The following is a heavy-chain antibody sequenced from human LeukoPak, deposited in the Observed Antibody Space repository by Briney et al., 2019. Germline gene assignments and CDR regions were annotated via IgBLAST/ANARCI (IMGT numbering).Heavy chain of an antibody. J-gene: IGHJ6*03. CDR3: ARDGDCSSTSCNTQYYFYYIDV. V-gene: IGHV1-18*01. CDR2: ISAYNGNT. CDR1: GYTFTSYG. Sequence: GASVKVSCKASGYTFTSYGISWVRQAPGQGLEWMGWISAYNGNTNYAQKLQGRVTMTTDTSTSTAYMELRSLRSDDTAVYYCARDGDCSSTSCNTQYYFYYIDVWGKGTTVTVSS. D-gene: IGHD2-2*02.